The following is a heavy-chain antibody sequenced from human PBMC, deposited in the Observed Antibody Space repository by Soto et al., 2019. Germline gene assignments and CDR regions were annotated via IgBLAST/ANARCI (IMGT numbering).Heavy chain of an antibody. CDR2: TSANGGST. D-gene: IGHD2-2*02. V-gene: IGHV3-23*01. J-gene: IGHJ4*01. Sequence: EVQLLESGGGLVQPGGSLRLSCAASGFTFSSHAMSWVRQAPGKGLEWVSGTSANGGSTYYTDPVKGRFTISRDNAKNTLYLQINSVRAEDTDVYYCAKAISTRRPLLDYCGHGNLVTVSS. CDR3: AKAISTRRPLLDY. CDR1: GFTFSSHA.